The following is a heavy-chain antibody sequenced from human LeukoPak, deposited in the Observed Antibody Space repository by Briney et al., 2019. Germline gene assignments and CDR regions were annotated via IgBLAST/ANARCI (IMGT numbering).Heavy chain of an antibody. D-gene: IGHD4-23*01. J-gene: IGHJ4*02. CDR1: GGTFSSYA. V-gene: IGHV1-69*04. CDR2: IIPILGIA. CDR3: ARDSRDGNPNLDY. Sequence: SVKVSCKASGGTFSSYAISWVRQAPGQGLEWMGRIIPILGIANYAQKFQGRVTITADKSTSTAYMELSSLRSEDTAVYYCARDSRDGNPNLDYWGQGTLVTVSS.